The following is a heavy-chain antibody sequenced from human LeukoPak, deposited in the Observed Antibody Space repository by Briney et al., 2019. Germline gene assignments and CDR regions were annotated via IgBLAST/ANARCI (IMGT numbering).Heavy chain of an antibody. V-gene: IGHV4-59*01. D-gene: IGHD6-6*01. CDR1: GGSISSYY. CDR2: IYYSGST. J-gene: IGHJ6*03. CDR3: ASGIAARRASYYMDV. Sequence: SETLSLTCTVSGGSISSYYWSWIRQPPGKALEWIGYIYYSGSTNYNPSLKSRVTISVDTSKNQFSLKLSSVTAADTAVYYCASGIAARRASYYMDVWGKGTTVTVSS.